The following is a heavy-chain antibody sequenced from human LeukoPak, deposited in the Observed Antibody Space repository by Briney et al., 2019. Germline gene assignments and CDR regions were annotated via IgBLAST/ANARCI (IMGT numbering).Heavy chain of an antibody. D-gene: IGHD3-16*01. Sequence: ASVKVSSKASGYSFTSHWMHWVRQAPGQGLEWTAIINPRDGYTTYAQKFQGRIIITRDTSTSTIYMELSSLRYEDTAVYYCARDSSRGEAAWWFDPWGQGTLVTVSS. V-gene: IGHV1-46*01. CDR2: INPRDGYT. J-gene: IGHJ5*02. CDR3: ARDSSRGEAAWWFDP. CDR1: GYSFTSHW.